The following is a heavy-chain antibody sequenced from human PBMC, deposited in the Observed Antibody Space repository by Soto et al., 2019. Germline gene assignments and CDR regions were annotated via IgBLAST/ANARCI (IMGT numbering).Heavy chain of an antibody. Sequence: SVKVSCKASGGTFSSYAISWVRQAPGQGLEWMGGIIPIFGTANYAQKFQGRVTITADKSTSTAYMELSSLRSEDTAVYYCAREAAAGKENWFDPWGQGTRVTVPS. D-gene: IGHD6-13*01. CDR1: GGTFSSYA. CDR2: IIPIFGTA. J-gene: IGHJ5*02. V-gene: IGHV1-69*06. CDR3: AREAAAGKENWFDP.